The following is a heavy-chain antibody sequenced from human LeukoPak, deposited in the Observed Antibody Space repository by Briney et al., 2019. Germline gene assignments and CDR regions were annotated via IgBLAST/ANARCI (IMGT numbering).Heavy chain of an antibody. CDR2: IYYSGST. V-gene: IGHV4-39*01. CDR1: GGSISSSSYY. Sequence: PSETLSLTCTVSGGSISSSSYYWGWIRQPPGKGLEWIGSIYYSGSTYYNPSLKSRVTISVDTSKNQFSLKLCSVTAADTAEYYCASLYCSGGSCSWNYYYYGMDVWGQGTTVTVSS. CDR3: ASLYCSGGSCSWNYYYYGMDV. J-gene: IGHJ6*02. D-gene: IGHD2-15*01.